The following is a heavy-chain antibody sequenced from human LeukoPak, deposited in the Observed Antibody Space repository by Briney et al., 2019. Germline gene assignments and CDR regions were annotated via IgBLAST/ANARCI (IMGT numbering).Heavy chain of an antibody. CDR2: ISYDGGNK. CDR1: GFTFSSYA. Sequence: GGSLRLSCAASGFTFSSYAMHWVRQAPGKGLEWVAVISYDGGNKFYADSVKGRFTISRDNSKNTLYLQMNSLRAEDTSVYYCARDGGFCSGGSCYSRGNYYYYCMDVWGQGTTVTVCS. V-gene: IGHV3-30-3*01. J-gene: IGHJ6*02. CDR3: ARDGGFCSGGSCYSRGNYYYYCMDV. D-gene: IGHD2-15*01.